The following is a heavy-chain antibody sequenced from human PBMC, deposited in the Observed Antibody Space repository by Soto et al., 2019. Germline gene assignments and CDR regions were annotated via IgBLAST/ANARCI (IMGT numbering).Heavy chain of an antibody. D-gene: IGHD3-16*01. CDR3: TRASSLDFDF. CDR1: GFTFGDYA. CDR2: IRRNAYGGTT. Sequence: PGGSLRLSCTTSGFTFGDYALSWVRQAPGKGLEWVGFIRRNAYGGTTDYAASVKGRFTISRDDSKSIAYLRMNSLRTEDTALYYCTRASSLDFDFWGQGTLVTVSS. V-gene: IGHV3-49*04. J-gene: IGHJ4*02.